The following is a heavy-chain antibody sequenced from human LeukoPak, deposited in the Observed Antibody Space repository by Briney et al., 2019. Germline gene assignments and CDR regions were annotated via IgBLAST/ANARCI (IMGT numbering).Heavy chain of an antibody. CDR1: GFTFGDYA. J-gene: IGHJ4*02. V-gene: IGHV3-49*04. CDR2: IRSKAYGGTT. CDR3: TVYYDSSGYFDY. D-gene: IGHD3-22*01. Sequence: GRSLRLSCTASGFTFGDYAMSWVRLAPGKGLEWVGFIRSKAYGGTTEYAASVKGRFTISRDDSKSIAYVQMNSLKTEDTAAYYCTVYYDSSGYFDYWGQGTLVTVSS.